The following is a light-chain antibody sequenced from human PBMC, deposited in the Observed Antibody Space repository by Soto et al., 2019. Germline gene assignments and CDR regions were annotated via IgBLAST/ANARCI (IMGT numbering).Light chain of an antibody. J-gene: IGKJ3*01. CDR1: QSVFYSPNNENY. Sequence: DIVMTQSPDSLAVSLGEGATINCKSSQSVFYSPNNENYLAWYQQKPGQPPRLLIYWASTRESGVSDRFSGSGSGADFTLTISSLQAEDVAVYFCQQYYSLPFTFGPGTKVDIK. CDR3: QQYYSLPFT. V-gene: IGKV4-1*01. CDR2: WAS.